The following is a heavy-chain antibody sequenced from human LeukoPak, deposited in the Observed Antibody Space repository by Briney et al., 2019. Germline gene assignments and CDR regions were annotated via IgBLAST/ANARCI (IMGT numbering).Heavy chain of an antibody. V-gene: IGHV3-48*02. J-gene: IGHJ4*02. Sequence: GGSLKLSFATSGFTFSSYSINWVRPAPGKGLEWVSYISSSSSTIYYADSVKGRFTISRDNAKNSLYLQMNSLRDEDTAVYYCARDRGYDFWSGYYGFDYWGQGTLVTVSS. D-gene: IGHD3-3*01. CDR1: GFTFSSYS. CDR2: ISSSSSTI. CDR3: ARDRGYDFWSGYYGFDY.